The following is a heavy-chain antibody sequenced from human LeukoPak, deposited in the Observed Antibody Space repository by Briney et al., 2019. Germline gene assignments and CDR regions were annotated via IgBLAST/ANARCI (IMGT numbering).Heavy chain of an antibody. J-gene: IGHJ4*02. D-gene: IGHD3-10*01. CDR3: ARDKGPMVRGYYFDY. V-gene: IGHV3-48*03. Sequence: TGGSLRLSCAASGFTFSSYEMNWVREAPGKGLEWVSYISSSGSTIYYADSVKGRFTISRDNAKNSLYLQMNSLRAEDTAVYYCARDKGPMVRGYYFDYWGQGTLVTVSS. CDR2: ISSSGSTI. CDR1: GFTFSSYE.